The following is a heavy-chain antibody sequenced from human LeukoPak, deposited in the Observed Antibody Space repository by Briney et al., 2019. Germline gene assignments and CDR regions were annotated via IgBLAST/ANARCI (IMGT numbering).Heavy chain of an antibody. CDR2: ISGSGGST. CDR3: AKSSSGWYPRYYLDY. CDR1: GFTFSSYA. J-gene: IGHJ4*02. D-gene: IGHD6-19*01. V-gene: IGHV3-23*01. Sequence: GRSLRLSCAASGFTFSSYAMSWVRQAPGKGLEWVSAISGSGGSTHYADSVKGRFTISRDNSKNTLYVQLNSLRAEDTAVYYCAKSSSGWYPRYYLDYWGQGTLVTVYS.